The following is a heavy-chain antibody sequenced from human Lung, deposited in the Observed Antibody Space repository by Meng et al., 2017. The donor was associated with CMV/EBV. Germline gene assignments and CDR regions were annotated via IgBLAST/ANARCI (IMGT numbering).Heavy chain of an antibody. Sequence: SLKISCAASGFTFDDYAMNWVRQAPGKVLEWVSSISWNSGIRDYADSVKGRFTISRDNAQNSLYLQMINLRPEDTALYYCAKDISFRGYYGSGSFDHWGQGTLVTVSS. D-gene: IGHD3-10*01. CDR3: AKDISFRGYYGSGSFDH. J-gene: IGHJ4*02. CDR1: GFTFDDYA. V-gene: IGHV3-9*01. CDR2: ISWNSGIR.